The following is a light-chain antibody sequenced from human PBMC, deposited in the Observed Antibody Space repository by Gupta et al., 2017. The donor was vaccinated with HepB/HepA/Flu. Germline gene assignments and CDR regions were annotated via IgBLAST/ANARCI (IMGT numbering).Light chain of an antibody. CDR1: QNIGTL. J-gene: IGKJ4*01. CDR3: QQDHSAPLA. Sequence: IQIPPSPPTLSASLGDRVPITCRARQNIGTLLAWYQQKPGKAPKVLIYRGSSLASGVPSRFSGSGSGTDFTLTISRLQPDDFATYYCQQDHSAPLAFGEGTKVDI. CDR2: RGS. V-gene: IGKV1-5*03.